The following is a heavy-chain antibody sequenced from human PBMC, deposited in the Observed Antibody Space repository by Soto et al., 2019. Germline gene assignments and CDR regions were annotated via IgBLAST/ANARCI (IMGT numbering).Heavy chain of an antibody. Sequence: QLQLQESGPGLVKPSETLSLTCTVSGGSISSSSYYWGWIRQPPGKGLEWIGSIYYSGSTYYNPSLKSRVTISVDTSKSQFSLKLSSVTAADTAVYYCARRLRYCSGGSCYSFNWFDPWGQGTLVTVSS. J-gene: IGHJ5*02. CDR1: GGSISSSSYY. V-gene: IGHV4-39*01. CDR2: IYYSGST. CDR3: ARRLRYCSGGSCYSFNWFDP. D-gene: IGHD2-15*01.